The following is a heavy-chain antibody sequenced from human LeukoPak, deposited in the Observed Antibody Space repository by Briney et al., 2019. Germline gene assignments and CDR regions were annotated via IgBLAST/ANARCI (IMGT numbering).Heavy chain of an antibody. V-gene: IGHV1-2*02. D-gene: IGHD2-2*01. CDR3: ARVCCSSTSCYFGVAHYYYYYGMDV. CDR2: INPNSGGT. CDR1: GYTFTGYY. J-gene: IGHJ6*02. Sequence: GASVKVSCKASGYTFTGYYMHWVRQAPGQGLEWMGWINPNSGGTNYAQKFQGRVIMTRDTSISTAYMELSRLRSDDTAVYYCARVCCSSTSCYFGVAHYYYYYGMDVWGQGTTVTVSS.